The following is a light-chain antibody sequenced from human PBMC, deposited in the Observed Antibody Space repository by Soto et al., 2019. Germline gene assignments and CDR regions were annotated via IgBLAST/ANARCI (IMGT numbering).Light chain of an antibody. CDR3: QAYDYSLTASV. CDR1: SSDVAAYNS. V-gene: IGLV2-14*01. J-gene: IGLJ3*02. CDR2: DVS. Sequence: QSALTQPASVSGSPRQSITISCTGTSSDVAAYNSVSWYQQHPGKAPKLMIYDVSNRPSGVPERFSGSKSGTSASLAITGLQAEDEADYYCQAYDYSLTASVFGGGTKLTVL.